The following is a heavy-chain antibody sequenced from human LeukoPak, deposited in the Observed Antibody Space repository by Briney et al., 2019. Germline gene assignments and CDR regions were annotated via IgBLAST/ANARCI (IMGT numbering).Heavy chain of an antibody. J-gene: IGHJ1*01. CDR1: GFTFSSYS. Sequence: GSLRLSCAASGFTFSSYSMNWVRQAPGKGLEWVSYISASSGHISYPDSVKGRFTISRDNAKNSLYLQMNSLRAEDTAVYYCARDNTATEYFQHWGQGTLVTVSS. V-gene: IGHV3-21*01. D-gene: IGHD5-18*01. CDR2: ISASSGHI. CDR3: ARDNTATEYFQH.